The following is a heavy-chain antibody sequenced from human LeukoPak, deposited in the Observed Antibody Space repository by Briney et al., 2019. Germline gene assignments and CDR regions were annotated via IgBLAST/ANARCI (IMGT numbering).Heavy chain of an antibody. Sequence: GSLRLSCAASGFTFSSYSMNWVRQPPGKGLEWIGEINHSGSTNYNPSLKSRVTISVDTSKNQFSLKLSSVTAADTAVYYCARRVHDSSPVHFDYWGQGTLVTVSS. CDR2: INHSGST. CDR3: ARRVHDSSPVHFDY. V-gene: IGHV4-34*01. D-gene: IGHD3-22*01. J-gene: IGHJ4*02. CDR1: GFTFSSYS.